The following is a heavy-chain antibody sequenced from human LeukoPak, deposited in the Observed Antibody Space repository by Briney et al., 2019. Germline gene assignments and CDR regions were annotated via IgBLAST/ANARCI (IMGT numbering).Heavy chain of an antibody. D-gene: IGHD3-10*01. J-gene: IGHJ4*02. V-gene: IGHV3-30-3*01. Sequence: GGSLRLSCAASGFTFSSYAMHWVRQAPGKGLEWVAVISYDGSNKYYADSVKGRFTISRDNSKNTLYLQMNSLRAEDTAVYYCARHPQGEYYFDYWGQGTLVTVSS. CDR1: GFTFSSYA. CDR3: ARHPQGEYYFDY. CDR2: ISYDGSNK.